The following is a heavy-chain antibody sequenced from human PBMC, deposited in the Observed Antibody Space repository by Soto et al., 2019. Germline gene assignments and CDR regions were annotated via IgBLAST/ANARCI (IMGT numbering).Heavy chain of an antibody. V-gene: IGHV5-51*01. J-gene: IGHJ5*02. CDR2: IYPGDSDT. D-gene: IGHD2-15*01. CDR3: ARQVVAYCSGGSCYSPNRHWFDP. Sequence: LGESLKISCKGSGYSFTSYWIGWVRQMPGKGLEWMGIIYPGDSDTRYSPSFQGQVTISADKSISTAYLQWSSLKASDTAMYCCARQVVAYCSGGSCYSPNRHWFDPWGQGTLVTVSS. CDR1: GYSFTSYW.